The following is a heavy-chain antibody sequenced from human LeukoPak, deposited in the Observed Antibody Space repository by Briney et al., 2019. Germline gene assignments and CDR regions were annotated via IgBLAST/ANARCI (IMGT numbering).Heavy chain of an antibody. CDR2: IDPSGGGT. D-gene: IGHD3-22*01. CDR1: GYTFTSYY. Sequence: ASVKVSCKASGYTFTSYYMHWVRQAPGQGLEWMGIIDPSGGGTSYAQKFQGRVTMTRDMSTSTVYMELSSLRSEDTAVYYCARVGVVEARTLGYWGQGTLVTVSS. CDR3: ARVGVVEARTLGY. J-gene: IGHJ4*02. V-gene: IGHV1-46*01.